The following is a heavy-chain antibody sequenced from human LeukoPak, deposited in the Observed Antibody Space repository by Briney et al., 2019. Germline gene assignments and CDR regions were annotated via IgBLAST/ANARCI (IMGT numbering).Heavy chain of an antibody. Sequence: GSLRLSCAASGFTFSSYSMNWVRQAPGKGLEWVSSISSSSSYIYYADSVKGRFTISRDNAKNSLYLQMNSLRAEDTAVYYCARGGPLPRYCSSTSCYRDYWGQGTLVTVSS. CDR2: ISSSSSYI. CDR1: GFTFSSYS. CDR3: ARGGPLPRYCSSTSCYRDY. J-gene: IGHJ4*02. D-gene: IGHD2-2*01. V-gene: IGHV3-21*01.